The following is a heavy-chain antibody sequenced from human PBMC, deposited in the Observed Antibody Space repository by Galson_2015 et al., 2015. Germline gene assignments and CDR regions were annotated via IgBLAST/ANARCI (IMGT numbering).Heavy chain of an antibody. CDR1: GFTFSGYA. Sequence: SLRLSCAASGFTFSGYAMSWVRQAPGKGLEWVSAISGSGGSTYYADSVKGRFTISRDNSKNTLYLQVNSLRAEDTAVYYCAKDPYYYDSSGPYWGQGTLVTVSS. CDR2: ISGSGGST. V-gene: IGHV3-23*01. CDR3: AKDPYYYDSSGPY. J-gene: IGHJ4*02. D-gene: IGHD3-22*01.